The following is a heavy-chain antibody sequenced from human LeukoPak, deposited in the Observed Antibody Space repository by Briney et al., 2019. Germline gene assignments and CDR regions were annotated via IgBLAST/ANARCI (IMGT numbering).Heavy chain of an antibody. V-gene: IGHV1-2*02. J-gene: IGHJ4*02. CDR3: ATRPDSEYYFDY. Sequence: GASVKVSCKASGYSFTDYYMHWMRQAPGQGLEWMGWINPHSGGTNYAQKFQGRVTMTRDTSISTAYMKLSRLRSDDTAVYYCATRPDSEYYFDYWGQGTLVTVSS. CDR1: GYSFTDYY. CDR2: INPHSGGT. D-gene: IGHD2-15*01.